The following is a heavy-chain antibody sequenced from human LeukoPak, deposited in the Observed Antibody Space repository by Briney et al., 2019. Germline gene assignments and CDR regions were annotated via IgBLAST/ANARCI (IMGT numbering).Heavy chain of an antibody. D-gene: IGHD4-23*01. CDR1: GFTVSTNY. Sequence: PGGSLRLSCVVSGFTVSTNYMSWVRQAPGKGLEWVSLIYSGGSTYYADSVKGRFTISRDNSKNTLYLQMNSLRAEDTAVHYCARRAGGYSHPYDYWGQGTLVTVSS. CDR2: IYSGGST. V-gene: IGHV3-53*01. J-gene: IGHJ4*02. CDR3: ARRAGGYSHPYDY.